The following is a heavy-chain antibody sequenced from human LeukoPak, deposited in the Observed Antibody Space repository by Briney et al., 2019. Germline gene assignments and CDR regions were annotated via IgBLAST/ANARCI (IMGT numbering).Heavy chain of an antibody. D-gene: IGHD1-26*01. V-gene: IGHV3-23*01. J-gene: IGHJ4*02. CDR2: ISGSGGST. CDR1: GFTFSSYA. CDR3: ASTLVGVTSGLDYYFVH. Sequence: GGSLRLSCAASGFTFSSYAMTWVRQALGRGLEWVSAISGSGGSTFYADSVKGRFTISRDNSKNTLYLQMNSLRAEDTAVYYCASTLVGVTSGLDYYFVHWGLGTLVTVSS.